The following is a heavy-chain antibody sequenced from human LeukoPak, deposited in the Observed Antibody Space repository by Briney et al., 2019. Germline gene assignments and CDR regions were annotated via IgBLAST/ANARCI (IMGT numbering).Heavy chain of an antibody. CDR2: ISGSGGRT. CDR3: AKDLGGDYDYVWGSYRYTGVTFDY. Sequence: GGSLRLSCAASGFTFSSYAMSWVRQAPGKGLEWVSAISGSGGRTYYADSVKGRFTISRDNSKNTLYLQMNSLRAEDTAAYYCAKDLGGDYDYVWGSYRYTGVTFDYWGQGTLVTVSS. D-gene: IGHD3-16*02. CDR1: GFTFSSYA. V-gene: IGHV3-23*01. J-gene: IGHJ4*02.